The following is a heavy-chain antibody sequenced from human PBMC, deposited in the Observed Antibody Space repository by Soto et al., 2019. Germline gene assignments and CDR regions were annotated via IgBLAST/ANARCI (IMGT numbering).Heavy chain of an antibody. Sequence: SETLSLTCTVSGGSVSSGSYYWSWIRQPPGKGLEWIGYIYYSGSTNYNPSLKSRVTISVDTSKNQFSLKLSSVTAADTAVYYCARGITIFGVEYGMDVWGQGTTVTVSS. CDR1: GGSVSSGSYY. V-gene: IGHV4-61*01. J-gene: IGHJ6*02. D-gene: IGHD3-3*01. CDR3: ARGITIFGVEYGMDV. CDR2: IYYSGST.